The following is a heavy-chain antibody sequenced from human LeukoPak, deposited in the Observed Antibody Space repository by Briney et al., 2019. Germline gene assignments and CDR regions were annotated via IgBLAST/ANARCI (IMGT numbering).Heavy chain of an antibody. J-gene: IGHJ4*02. V-gene: IGHV1-24*01. CDR2: FDPEDGET. CDR1: GYTFSSYG. D-gene: IGHD7-27*01. CDR3: ATLTGLPRAFDY. Sequence: ASVRVSCKTSGYTFSSYGISWVRQAPGQGLEWMGGFDPEDGETIYAQKFQGRVTMTEDTSTDTAYMELSSLRSEDTAVYYCATLTGLPRAFDYWGQGTLVTVSS.